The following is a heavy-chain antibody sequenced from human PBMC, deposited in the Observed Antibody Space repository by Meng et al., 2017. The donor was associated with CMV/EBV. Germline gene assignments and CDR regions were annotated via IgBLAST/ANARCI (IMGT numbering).Heavy chain of an antibody. CDR2: INPNSGGT. D-gene: IGHD5-24*01. CDR3: ARVQVRGEMATPAGY. CDR1: GYTFRGYY. Sequence: GDDVKTPGTSVKLARKSSGYTFRGYYMHWVRQAPGQGLEWMGWINPNSGGTNYAQKFQGRVTMTRDTSISTAYMELSRLRSDDTAVYYCARVQVRGEMATPAGYWGQGTLVTVSS. V-gene: IGHV1-2*02. J-gene: IGHJ4*02.